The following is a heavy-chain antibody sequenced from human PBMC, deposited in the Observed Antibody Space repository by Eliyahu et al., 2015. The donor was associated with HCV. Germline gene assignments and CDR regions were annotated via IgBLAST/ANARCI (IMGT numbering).Heavy chain of an antibody. D-gene: IGHD5-18*01. CDR2: ISSSSSYI. CDR3: ARVPRDTAMVNYFDY. V-gene: IGHV3-21*01. J-gene: IGHJ4*02. Sequence: EVQLVESGGGLVKPGGSLRLSCAASGFTFSSYSMNWVRQAPGKGLEWVSSISSSSSYIYYADSVKGRFTISRDNAKNSLYLQMNSLRAEDTAVYYCARVPRDTAMVNYFDYWGQGTLVTVSS. CDR1: GFTFSSYS.